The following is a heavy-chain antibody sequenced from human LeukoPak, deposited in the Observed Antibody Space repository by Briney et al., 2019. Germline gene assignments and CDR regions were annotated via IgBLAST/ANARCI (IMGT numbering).Heavy chain of an antibody. J-gene: IGHJ4*02. V-gene: IGHV3-30*18. D-gene: IGHD3-22*01. CDR3: AKDGVAYYYDSSGYYYFDY. CDR1: GFTFSSYV. CDR2: ISYDASNK. Sequence: GGSLRLSCAASGFTFSSYVMHWVRQAPGKGLEWVAVISYDASNKYYADSVKGRFTISRDNSKNTLYLQMNSLRAEDTAVYYCAKDGVAYYYDSSGYYYFDYWGQGTLVTVSS.